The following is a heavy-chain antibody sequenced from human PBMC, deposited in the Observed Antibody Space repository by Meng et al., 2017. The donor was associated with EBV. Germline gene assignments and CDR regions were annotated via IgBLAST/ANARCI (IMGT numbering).Heavy chain of an antibody. V-gene: IGHV3-23*01. CDR2: IGGSGGII. D-gene: IGHD2-15*01. CDR3: AKSRGWDLLAWLDS. CDR1: GFSFNTYG. Sequence: WGSGGALVQAGGSLRLSCTVSGFSFNTYGVAWVRQAPGKGPEWVAGIGGSGGIINYADSVKGRFTISTDKSKNTLFLQMNSLRVEDTAIYYCAKSRGWDLLAWLDSWGHGTLVTVSS. J-gene: IGHJ5*01.